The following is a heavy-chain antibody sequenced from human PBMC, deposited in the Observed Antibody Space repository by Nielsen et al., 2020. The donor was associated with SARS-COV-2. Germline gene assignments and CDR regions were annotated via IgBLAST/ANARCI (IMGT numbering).Heavy chain of an antibody. CDR1: GAPITSGGST. CDR3: ARGAAFFDP. J-gene: IGHJ5*02. V-gene: IGHV4-31*03. CDR2: RAHDGNT. D-gene: IGHD2-15*01. Sequence: TLTLTFTASGAPITSGGSTWTWIRHHTLRSLDWLGHRAHDGNTYSNPSLQSRLIISVDTTKNKFSLNLNSVTEADTAINYCARGAAFFDPWGQGIRVTVSS.